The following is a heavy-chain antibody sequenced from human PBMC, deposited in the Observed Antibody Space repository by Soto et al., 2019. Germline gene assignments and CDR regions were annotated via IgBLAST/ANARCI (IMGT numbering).Heavy chain of an antibody. CDR1: GFSLRGYS. J-gene: IGHJ4*02. CDR2: ISGSGTTI. D-gene: IGHD4-17*01. Sequence: EVQLVESGGGFVQPGGSLRLSCAASGFSLRGYSMIWVRQAPGKGLEWVSYISGSGTTICYADSVKGRFTISRDNAKNSVYLQMNSLGDEDTAVYSCARGAGYGDYGGYWGQGSLVTVTS. CDR3: ARGAGYGDYGGY. V-gene: IGHV3-48*02.